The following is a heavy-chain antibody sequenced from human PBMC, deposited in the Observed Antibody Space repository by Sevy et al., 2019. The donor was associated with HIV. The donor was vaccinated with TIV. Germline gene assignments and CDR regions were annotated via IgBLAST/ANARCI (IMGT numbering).Heavy chain of an antibody. D-gene: IGHD6-19*01. J-gene: IGHJ4*02. CDR1: GFTFSTYG. CDR3: ATHRGQWLFTAVFDY. Sequence: GGSLRLSCAASGFTFSTYGLSWVRQAPGKGLEWVSAISGSGGSTYYADSVKGRFTISRDNSKNTLYLKMNSLRAEGTAVYYCATHRGQWLFTAVFDYWGQGTLVTVSS. V-gene: IGHV3-23*01. CDR2: ISGSGGST.